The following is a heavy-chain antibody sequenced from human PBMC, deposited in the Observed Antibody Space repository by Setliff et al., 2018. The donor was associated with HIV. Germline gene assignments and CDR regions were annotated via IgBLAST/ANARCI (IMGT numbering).Heavy chain of an antibody. Sequence: GASVKVSCKASGYSFTSYGVSWVRQAPGQGLEWMGWISAYNVNTNYAQKLQGRATMTTDTSTSTAYMELRSLGSDDTAVYYCARGTTPLGWFDPWGQGTLVTVSS. CDR3: ARGTTPLGWFDP. V-gene: IGHV1-18*01. CDR2: ISAYNVNT. CDR1: GYSFTSYG. D-gene: IGHD2-2*01. J-gene: IGHJ5*02.